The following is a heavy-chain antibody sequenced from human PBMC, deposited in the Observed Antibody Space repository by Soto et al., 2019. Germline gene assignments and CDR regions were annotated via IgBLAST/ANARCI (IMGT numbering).Heavy chain of an antibody. V-gene: IGHV3-11*01. CDR1: GFTFSDYY. J-gene: IGHJ4*02. CDR3: ARMFSRYDPLYYFDY. Sequence: QVQLVESGGGLVKPGGSLRLSCVDSGFTFSDYYMSWFRQAPGKGLEWISHISSSGSAMYHADSVKGRFSISRDNAKNSLYLQMNSLRAEDTAIYYCARMFSRYDPLYYFDYWGQGTLVTVSS. D-gene: IGHD1-1*01. CDR2: ISSSGSAM.